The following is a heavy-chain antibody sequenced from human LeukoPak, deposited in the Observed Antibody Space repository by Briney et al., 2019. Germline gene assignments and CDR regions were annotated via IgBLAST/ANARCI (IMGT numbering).Heavy chain of an antibody. V-gene: IGHV1-18*04. D-gene: IGHD3-9*01. J-gene: IGHJ6*04. CDR1: GYTFTSYG. Sequence: ASVKVSCKASGYTFTSYGISWVRQAPGQGLEWMGWISAYNGNTNYAQKLQGRVTMTTDTSTSTVYMELRSLRSDDTAVYYCARSRGDILSLDYYYYGMDVWGKGTTVTVSS. CDR2: ISAYNGNT. CDR3: ARSRGDILSLDYYYYGMDV.